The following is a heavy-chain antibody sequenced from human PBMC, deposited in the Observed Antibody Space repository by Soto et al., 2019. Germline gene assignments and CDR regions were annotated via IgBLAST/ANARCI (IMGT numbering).Heavy chain of an antibody. V-gene: IGHV1-18*04. CDR2: ISAYNGNT. CDR1: GYTFTSYG. CDR3: ARDDGSGITPWDYYYGMDV. Sequence: WASVKVSCKASGYTFTSYGISWVRQAPGQGLEWMGWISAYNGNTNYAQKLQGRVTMTTDTSTSTAYMELRSLRSVDTAVYYCARDDGSGITPWDYYYGMDVWGQGTTVTVSS. D-gene: IGHD3-10*01. J-gene: IGHJ6*02.